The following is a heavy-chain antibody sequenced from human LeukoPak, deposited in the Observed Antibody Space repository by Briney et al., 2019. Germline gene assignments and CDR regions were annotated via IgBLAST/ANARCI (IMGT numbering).Heavy chain of an antibody. D-gene: IGHD3-3*01. Sequence: GGSLRLSCAASGVTFDDYGMSWVRQAPGKGLEWGSGINWNGGSTGYADSVKGRFTISRDNAKNSLYLQMNSLRAEDTALYYCARRGGYYRILDYWGQGTLVTVSS. CDR1: GVTFDDYG. V-gene: IGHV3-20*04. CDR2: INWNGGST. J-gene: IGHJ4*02. CDR3: ARRGGYYRILDY.